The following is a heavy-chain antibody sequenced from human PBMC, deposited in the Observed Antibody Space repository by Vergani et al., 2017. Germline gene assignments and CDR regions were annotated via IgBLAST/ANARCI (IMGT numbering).Heavy chain of an antibody. J-gene: IGHJ4*02. D-gene: IGHD3-16*01. CDR3: AKHFRGWGIDY. CDR1: GFTLSNYD. Sequence: QVQLVESGGGVVQRGGSLRLSCATSGFTLSNYDMQWIRQGPGKGLEFVAFIQFDGSNQYYADSVKGRFTLSRDISTNTLYLQMNSLRTDDTATYYCAKHFRGWGIDYWGQGTQVIVSS. CDR2: IQFDGSNQ. V-gene: IGHV3-30*02.